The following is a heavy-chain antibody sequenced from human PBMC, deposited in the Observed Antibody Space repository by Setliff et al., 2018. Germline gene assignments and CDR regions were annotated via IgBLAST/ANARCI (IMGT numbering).Heavy chain of an antibody. CDR3: AKESGFWSGYTDRQYYFYGMDV. V-gene: IGHV3-23*01. J-gene: IGHJ6*02. D-gene: IGHD3-3*01. Sequence: LRLSCAGSGFTFSSYTMNWVRQAPGKGLDWVSALSGTGGSTYYADSVKGRFTISRDNSKNTLYLQINSLRVEDTALYYCAKESGFWSGYTDRQYYFYGMDVWGQGTTVTVSS. CDR2: LSGTGGST. CDR1: GFTFSSYT.